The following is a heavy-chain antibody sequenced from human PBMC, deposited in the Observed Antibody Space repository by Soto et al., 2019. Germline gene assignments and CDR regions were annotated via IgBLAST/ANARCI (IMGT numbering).Heavy chain of an antibody. J-gene: IGHJ5*02. Sequence: QVQLQESGPRLVKPSETLSLTCSVSGGSISSYYWSWIRQPPGKGLEWIGYIYYTGSTNYYPSLKSRVNMSVDTSKNQFPLNLSSLTAPDTAVYYCARDGEVASNLHWVDLWCQGTVVTVSS. V-gene: IGHV4-59*01. CDR1: GGSISSYY. D-gene: IGHD5-12*01. CDR2: IYYTGST. CDR3: ARDGEVASNLHWVDL.